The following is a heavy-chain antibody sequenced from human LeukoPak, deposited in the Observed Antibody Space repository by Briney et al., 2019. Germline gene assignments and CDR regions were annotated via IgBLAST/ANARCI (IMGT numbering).Heavy chain of an antibody. Sequence: SETLSLTCVVSGYSISSGYYWGWIRQPPGKGLGRIGRIYHSGSTYYNPSLKSRVTISVDPSKNQFSLKLSSVTAADTAVYYCARQGLGIAAALFDPWGQGTLVTVSS. CDR1: GYSISSGYY. CDR2: IYHSGST. V-gene: IGHV4-38-2*01. D-gene: IGHD6-13*01. J-gene: IGHJ5*02. CDR3: ARQGLGIAAALFDP.